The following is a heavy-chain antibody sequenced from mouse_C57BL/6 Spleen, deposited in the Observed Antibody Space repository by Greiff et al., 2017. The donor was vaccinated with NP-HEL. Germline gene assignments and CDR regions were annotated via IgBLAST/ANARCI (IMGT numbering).Heavy chain of an antibody. V-gene: IGHV1-81*01. CDR3: ARWDYGSSYGYFDY. J-gene: IGHJ2*01. CDR2: IYPRSGNT. CDR1: GYTFTSYG. D-gene: IGHD1-1*01. Sequence: VQGVESGAELARPGASVKLSCKASGYTFTSYGISWVKQRTGQGLEWIGEIYPRSGNTYYNEKFKGKATLTADKSSSTAYMELRSLTSEDSAVYFCARWDYGSSYGYFDYWGQGTTLTVSS.